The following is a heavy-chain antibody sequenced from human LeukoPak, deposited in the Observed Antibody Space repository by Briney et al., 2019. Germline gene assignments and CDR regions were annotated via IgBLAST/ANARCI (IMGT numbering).Heavy chain of an antibody. V-gene: IGHV3-23*01. CDR1: GFTFSDSG. CDR3: TKRTSTLDDP. CDR2: ISGSDGST. J-gene: IGHJ5*02. D-gene: IGHD1-1*01. Sequence: GGSLRLTCAASGFTFSDSGMSWVRQAPGKGPEWVSTISGSDGSTYYADSLKGRFTISRDNSKNTLYLQMNSLRAEDTAVYYCTKRTSTLDDPWGQGTLVTVSS.